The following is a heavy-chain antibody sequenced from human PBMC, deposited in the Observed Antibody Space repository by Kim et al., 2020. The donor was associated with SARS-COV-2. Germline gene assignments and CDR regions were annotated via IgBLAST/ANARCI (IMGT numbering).Heavy chain of an antibody. V-gene: IGHV1-18*01. CDR1: GYTFTSYG. CDR3: ARFLSESNYSSGWYSYYYYGMDV. J-gene: IGHJ6*02. CDR2: ISAYNGNT. Sequence: ASVKVSCKASGYTFTSYGISWVRQAPGQGLEWMGWISAYNGNTNYAQKLQGGVTMTTDTSTSTAYMGLRSLRSDDTAEYYCARFLSESNYSSGWYSYYYYGMDVWGQGTTVTVSS. D-gene: IGHD6-19*01.